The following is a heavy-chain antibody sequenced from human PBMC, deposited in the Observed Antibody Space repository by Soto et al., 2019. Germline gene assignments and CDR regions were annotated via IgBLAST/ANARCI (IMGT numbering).Heavy chain of an antibody. D-gene: IGHD5-12*01. Sequence: ASVKVSCKASGYTFTNYGISWVRQAPGQGLEWMGWINVYNGNTKYAQKVQGRVTMTTDTSTSTVHMEVRSLRSDDTAVYYCAREGVAPYYYYGMDVWGQGTPVTVSS. CDR3: AREGVAPYYYYGMDV. J-gene: IGHJ6*02. CDR2: INVYNGNT. CDR1: GYTFTNYG. V-gene: IGHV1-18*01.